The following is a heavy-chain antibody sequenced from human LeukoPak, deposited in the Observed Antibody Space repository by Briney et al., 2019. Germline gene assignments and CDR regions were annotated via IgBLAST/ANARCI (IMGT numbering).Heavy chain of an antibody. CDR1: GFTFSSYW. J-gene: IGHJ5*02. CDR3: ARAYDYLWGSYRSPFWP. CDR2: ISLNSGSI. D-gene: IGHD3-16*02. V-gene: IGHV3-9*01. Sequence: GGSLRLSCAASGFTFSSYWMSWVRQAPGKGLEWVSGISLNSGSIGYADSVKGRFTISRDNAKNSLYLQMNSLRAEDTALYYCARAYDYLWGSYRSPFWPWGQGTLVTVSS.